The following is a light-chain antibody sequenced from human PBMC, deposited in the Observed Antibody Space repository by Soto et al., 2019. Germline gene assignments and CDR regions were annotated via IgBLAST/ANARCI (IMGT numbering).Light chain of an antibody. V-gene: IGKV3-15*01. CDR3: QQYNNRRPFT. J-gene: IGKJ5*01. CDR2: GAS. Sequence: VMKQSPVTLSVSPGERASLSCRASQSVSNNLAWYQQKPDQAPSLLIYGASTRATGIPATFSGSGSRTEFNLTISSLQSEDFAVYYCQQYNNRRPFTFGQGTGLEIK. CDR1: QSVSNN.